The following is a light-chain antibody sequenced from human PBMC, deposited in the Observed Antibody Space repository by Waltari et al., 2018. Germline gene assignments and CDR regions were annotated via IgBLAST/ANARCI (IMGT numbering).Light chain of an antibody. V-gene: IGKV1-27*01. CDR1: QGISNY. CDR3: QKYDSAPFA. Sequence: DIQMTQSPSSLSASVGDRVTITCRASQGISNYLAWYQQKPGTVPKLLISTASNLQSGVPSRFSCSGSATDFTLTISSLQPEDVATYYCQKYDSAPFAFGPGTRVDIK. CDR2: TAS. J-gene: IGKJ3*01.